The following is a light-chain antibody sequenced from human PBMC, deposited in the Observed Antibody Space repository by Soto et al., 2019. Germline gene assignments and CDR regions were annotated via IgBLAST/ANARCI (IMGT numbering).Light chain of an antibody. CDR2: DAS. CDR3: QQRSNRLT. V-gene: IGKV3-11*01. Sequence: PGERATLSCRASQCVSSYLAWYQQKPGQAPRLLIYDASNRDTGIPARFSGSGSGTDFTLTISSLEPEDFAVYYCQQRSNRLTFGGGTKVEIK. J-gene: IGKJ4*01. CDR1: QCVSSY.